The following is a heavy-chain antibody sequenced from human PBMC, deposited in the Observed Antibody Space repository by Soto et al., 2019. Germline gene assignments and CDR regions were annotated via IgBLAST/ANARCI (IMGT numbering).Heavy chain of an antibody. Sequence: LSLTCAVYGGSFSGYYWSWIRQPPGKGLEWIGEINHSGSTNYNPSLKSRVTISVDTSKNQFSLKLSSVTAADTAVYYCARGRHRLGYYNYGMDVWGQGTTVTVSS. D-gene: IGHD3-16*01. V-gene: IGHV4-34*01. CDR2: INHSGST. CDR1: GGSFSGYY. J-gene: IGHJ6*02. CDR3: ARGRHRLGYYNYGMDV.